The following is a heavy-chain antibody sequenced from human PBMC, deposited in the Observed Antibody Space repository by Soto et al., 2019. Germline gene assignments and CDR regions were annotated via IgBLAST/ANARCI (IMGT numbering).Heavy chain of an antibody. J-gene: IGHJ6*02. V-gene: IGHV4-61*03. D-gene: IGHD3-3*01. Sequence: QVQLQESGPGLVKPSETLSLTCTVSGDSVTSGSIYWSWIRQPPGKGLKWIGYIHYTGSTNYNPSLKSRVAISVDTSKNHFSLTLSSVTAADTAVYYCARDRGNFGVVLADFYQYGMDVWGQGTAVTVSS. CDR2: IHYTGST. CDR3: ARDRGNFGVVLADFYQYGMDV. CDR1: GDSVTSGSIY.